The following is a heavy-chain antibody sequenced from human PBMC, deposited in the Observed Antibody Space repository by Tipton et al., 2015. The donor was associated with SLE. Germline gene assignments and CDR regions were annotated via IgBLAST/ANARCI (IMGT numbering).Heavy chain of an antibody. V-gene: IGHV4-31*03. J-gene: IGHJ2*01. CDR2: IYYSGST. CDR1: GGSISSGGYY. D-gene: IGHD6-6*01. Sequence: TLSLTCTVSGGSISSGGYYWSWIRQHPGKGLEWIGYIYYSGSTYYNPSLKSRVTISVDTSKNQLSLKLSSVTAADTAVYYCARMWRAARGYFDLWGHGTLVTVSS. CDR3: ARMWRAARGYFDL.